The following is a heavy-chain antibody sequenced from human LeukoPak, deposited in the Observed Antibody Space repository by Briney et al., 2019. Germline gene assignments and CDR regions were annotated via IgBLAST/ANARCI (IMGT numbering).Heavy chain of an antibody. CDR2: INPNSGGT. Sequence: ASVKVSCKASGGTFSSYAISWVRQAPGQGLEWMGWINPNSGGTNYAQKFQGRVTMTRDTSISTAYMELSRLRFDDTAVYYCARDRGSGWYVFDYWGQGTLVTVSS. CDR1: GGTFSSYA. V-gene: IGHV1-2*02. CDR3: ARDRGSGWYVFDY. J-gene: IGHJ4*02. D-gene: IGHD6-19*01.